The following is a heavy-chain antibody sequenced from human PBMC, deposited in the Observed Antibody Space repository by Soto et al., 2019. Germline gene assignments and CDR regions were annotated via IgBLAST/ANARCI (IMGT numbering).Heavy chain of an antibody. CDR2: IKSKTDGGTT. D-gene: IGHD3-9*01. J-gene: IGHJ3*02. CDR1: GFTFSNAW. CDR3: TTGTPLRYFDWSSPNDAFDI. V-gene: IGHV3-15*01. Sequence: LRLSCAASGFTFSNAWMSWVRQAPGKGLEWVGRIKSKTDGGTTDYAAPVKGRFTISRDDSKNTLYLQMNSLKTEDTAVYYCTTGTPLRYFDWSSPNDAFDIWGQGTMVTVSS.